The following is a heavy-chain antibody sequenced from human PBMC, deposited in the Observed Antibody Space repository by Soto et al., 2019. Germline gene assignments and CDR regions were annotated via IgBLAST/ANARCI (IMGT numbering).Heavy chain of an antibody. CDR3: ARGQQLVPGFSYYYYYYMDV. J-gene: IGHJ6*03. D-gene: IGHD6-13*01. CDR2: MHYTGFS. CDR1: GDSVTSHY. Sequence: SETLSLTCSFSGDSVTSHYLTWIRQSPEKGLEWIGYMHYTGFSHYNPSLKSRLTISVDRSKNQFTLQLTSVTVADTAVYYCARGQQLVPGFSYYYYYYMDVWGKGTTVTVPS. V-gene: IGHV4-59*02.